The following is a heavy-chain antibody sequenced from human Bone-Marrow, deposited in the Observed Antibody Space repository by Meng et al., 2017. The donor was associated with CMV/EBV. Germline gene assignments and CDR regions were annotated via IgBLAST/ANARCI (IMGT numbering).Heavy chain of an antibody. J-gene: IGHJ6*02. CDR1: GFTFTSSA. V-gene: IGHV1-58*01. CDR2: IVVGSGNT. Sequence: SVKVSCKASGFTFTSSAVQWVRQARGQRLEWIGWIVVGSGNTNYAQKFQERVTITRDMSTSTAYMELSSLRSEDTAVYYCAADSPYGGTNSGYYYYGMDVWGQGTTVTGSS. CDR3: AADSPYGGTNSGYYYYGMDV. D-gene: IGHD4-23*01.